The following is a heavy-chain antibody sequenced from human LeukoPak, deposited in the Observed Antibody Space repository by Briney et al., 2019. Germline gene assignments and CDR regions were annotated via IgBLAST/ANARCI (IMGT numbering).Heavy chain of an antibody. V-gene: IGHV3-53*01. J-gene: IGHJ4*01. Sequence: GGSLRLSCAASGFTVGSNYMSWVRQAPGKGLEWVSVIYSGGSTYYADSVKGRFTISRDNSKNSLYLQMNSLKIEDTAVYYCTKLARAPRDFDYWGQGTLVTVSS. CDR1: GFTVGSNY. D-gene: IGHD2-8*01. CDR2: IYSGGST. CDR3: TKLARAPRDFDY.